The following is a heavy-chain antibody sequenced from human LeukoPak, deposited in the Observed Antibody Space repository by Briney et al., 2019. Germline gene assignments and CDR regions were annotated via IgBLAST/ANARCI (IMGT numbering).Heavy chain of an antibody. CDR3: ARRIEVVGRGGIVY. J-gene: IGHJ4*02. CDR1: GGSFSGHY. V-gene: IGHV4-34*01. D-gene: IGHD6-13*01. Sequence: SETLSLTCGVYGGSFSGHYWTWIRQPPGKGLEWIGEINYSGSTNYNPSLKSRVTMSVDTSKNQFSLNLSSVTAADTAVYYCARRIEVVGRGGIVYWGQGTLVTVSS. CDR2: INYSGST.